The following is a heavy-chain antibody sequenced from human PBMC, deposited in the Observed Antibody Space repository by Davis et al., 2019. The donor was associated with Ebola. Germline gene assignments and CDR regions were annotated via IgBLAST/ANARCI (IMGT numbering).Heavy chain of an antibody. Sequence: AASVKVSCKASGYTFTSYGISWVRQAPGQGLEWMGWISAYNGNTNYAQKLQGRVTMTTDTSTSTAYMELRSLRSDDTAVYYCARDGLFGELVEVYYYGMDVWGQGTTVTVSS. CDR1: GYTFTSYG. CDR2: ISAYNGNT. CDR3: ARDGLFGELVEVYYYGMDV. D-gene: IGHD3-10*02. V-gene: IGHV1-18*04. J-gene: IGHJ6*02.